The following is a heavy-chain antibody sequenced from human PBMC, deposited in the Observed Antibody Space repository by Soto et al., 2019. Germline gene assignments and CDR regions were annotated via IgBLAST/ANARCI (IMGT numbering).Heavy chain of an antibody. Sequence: QVQLVQSGAEVKKPGSSVKVSCKASGGTFSSYAISWVRQAPGQGLEWMGGIIPIFGTANYAQKFQGRVTITADESTSTAYMGLSSLRSEDTAVYYCAVPDDYGRNWYFDLWGRGTLVTVSS. J-gene: IGHJ2*01. CDR3: AVPDDYGRNWYFDL. D-gene: IGHD4-17*01. CDR2: IIPIFGTA. CDR1: GGTFSSYA. V-gene: IGHV1-69*01.